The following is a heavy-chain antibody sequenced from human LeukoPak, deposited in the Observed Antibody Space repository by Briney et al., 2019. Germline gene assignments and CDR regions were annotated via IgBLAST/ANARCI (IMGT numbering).Heavy chain of an antibody. CDR2: IYYSGST. V-gene: IGHV4-59*01. CDR1: GGSISSYY. Sequence: NSSETLSLTCTVSGGSISSYYWSWIRQPPGKGLEWIGYIYYSGSTNYNPSLKSRVTISVDTSKNQFSLKLSSVTAADTAVYYCARGTIKKERYYGSGSYMDYWGQGTLVTVSS. CDR3: ARGTIKKERYYGSGSYMDY. J-gene: IGHJ4*02. D-gene: IGHD3-10*01.